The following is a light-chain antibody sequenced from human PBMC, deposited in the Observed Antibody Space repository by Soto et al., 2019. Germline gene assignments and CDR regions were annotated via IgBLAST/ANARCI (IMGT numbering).Light chain of an antibody. CDR2: AAS. Sequence: IQSTQSPSSLSASVGDRVTITCRASQGISSYLAWYQQKPGKAPKLLIYAASTLQSGVPSRFSGSGSGTEFTLTISSLQPEDFATYYCLQHNSYPWTFGQGTKVDIK. V-gene: IGKV1-9*01. J-gene: IGKJ1*01. CDR1: QGISSY. CDR3: LQHNSYPWT.